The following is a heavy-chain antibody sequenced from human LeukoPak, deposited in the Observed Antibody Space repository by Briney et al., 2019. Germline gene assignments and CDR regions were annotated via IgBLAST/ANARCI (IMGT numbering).Heavy chain of an antibody. Sequence: SETLSLTCTVSGGSINSYYWSWIRQPPGKGLEWIGYIYYSGSTNYNPSLKSRVTISVETSKNQFSLKMSSVTAADTAVYYCARLLYFDWPPYFDYWGQGTLVTVSS. CDR3: ARLLYFDWPPYFDY. CDR2: IYYSGST. CDR1: GGSINSYY. J-gene: IGHJ4*02. D-gene: IGHD3-9*01. V-gene: IGHV4-59*01.